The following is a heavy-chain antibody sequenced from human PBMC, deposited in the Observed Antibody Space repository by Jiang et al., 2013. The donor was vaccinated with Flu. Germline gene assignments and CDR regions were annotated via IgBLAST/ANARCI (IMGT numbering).Heavy chain of an antibody. CDR1: GYTFTGYY. CDR3: ARDHITFGGVNYYGMDV. J-gene: IGHJ6*02. D-gene: IGHD3-16*01. Sequence: QLLESGAEVKKPGASVKVSCKASGYTFTGYYMHWVRQAPGQGLEWMGWINPNSGGTNYAQKFQGRVTMTRDTSISTAYMELSRLRSDDTAVYYCARDHITFGGVNYYGMDVWGQGTTVTVSS. CDR2: INPNSGGT. V-gene: IGHV1-2*02.